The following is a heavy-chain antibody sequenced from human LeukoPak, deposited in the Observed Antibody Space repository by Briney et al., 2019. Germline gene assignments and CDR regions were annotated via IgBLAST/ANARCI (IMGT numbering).Heavy chain of an antibody. Sequence: HTGGSLRLSCAASGFIFSNYAMHWVRQAPGKGLEWVTFIRYDGSNKYYAESVKGRFTISRDNSKNTLYLQMNSLRAEDTAVYYCAKAIHSSSSGVVDYWGQGTPVTVSS. J-gene: IGHJ4*02. V-gene: IGHV3-30*02. CDR2: IRYDGSNK. D-gene: IGHD6-6*01. CDR3: AKAIHSSSSGVVDY. CDR1: GFIFSNYA.